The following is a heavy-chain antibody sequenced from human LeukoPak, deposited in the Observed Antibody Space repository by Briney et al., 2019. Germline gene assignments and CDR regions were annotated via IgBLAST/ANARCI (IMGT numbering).Heavy chain of an antibody. CDR2: ISGSGGST. CDR1: GFTFSSYA. J-gene: IGHJ4*02. Sequence: GGSLRFSCAASGFTFSSYAMSWVRQAPGKGLEWVSAISGSGGSTYYADSVKGRSTISRDNSKNTLYLQMNSLRAEDTAVYYCAKDILTGYYNIEFDYWGQGTLVTVSS. V-gene: IGHV3-23*01. D-gene: IGHD3-9*01. CDR3: AKDILTGYYNIEFDY.